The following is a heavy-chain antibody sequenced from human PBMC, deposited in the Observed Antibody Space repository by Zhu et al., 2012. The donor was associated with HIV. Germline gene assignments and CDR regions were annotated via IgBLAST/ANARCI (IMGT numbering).Heavy chain of an antibody. CDR2: VYHDGST. V-gene: IGHV4-39*02. CDR1: GGSITNTYFY. J-gene: IGHJ4*02. Sequence: QVQLRESGPGQVETSETLSLTCSVSGGSITNTYFYWDWVRQSPGKGLEWIGSVYHDGSTDYNPALKSRATISVDTSKNHFSLRLTSVTAADTAIYYCARIPGGVVAATIDYWGQGTLVTVSS. CDR3: ARIPGGVVAATIDY. D-gene: IGHD2-15*01.